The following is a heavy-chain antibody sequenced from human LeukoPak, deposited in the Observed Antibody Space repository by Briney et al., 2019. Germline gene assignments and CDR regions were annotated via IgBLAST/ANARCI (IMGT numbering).Heavy chain of an antibody. CDR1: GGSISSSNW. D-gene: IGHD6-13*01. CDR3: AREKYSSSLDYMDV. J-gene: IGHJ6*03. V-gene: IGHV4-4*02. Sequence: SGTLSLTCAVSGGSISSSNWWSWVRQPPGKGLEWIGEIYHSGSTNYNPSLKSRVTISVDKSKNQFSLKLSSVTAADTAVYYCAREKYSSSLDYMDVWGKGTTVTVSS. CDR2: IYHSGST.